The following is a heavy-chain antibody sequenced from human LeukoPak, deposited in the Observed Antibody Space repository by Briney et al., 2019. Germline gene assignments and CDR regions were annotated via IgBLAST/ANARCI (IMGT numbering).Heavy chain of an antibody. V-gene: IGHV3-9*01. CDR2: ISWNSGSI. J-gene: IGHJ4*02. CDR3: ARRDHGDYGEEY. Sequence: PGGSLRLSCAASGFTFDDYAMHWVRQAPGKGLEWVSGISWNSGSIGYADSVKGRFTISRDSAKNSLYLQMNSLRAEDTAVYYCARRDHGDYGEEYWGQGTLVTVSS. D-gene: IGHD4-17*01. CDR1: GFTFDDYA.